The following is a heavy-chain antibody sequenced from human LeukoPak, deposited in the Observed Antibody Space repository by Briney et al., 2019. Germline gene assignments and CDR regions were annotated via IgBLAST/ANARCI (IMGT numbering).Heavy chain of an antibody. CDR2: IYYSGST. D-gene: IGHD2-21*02. CDR1: SGSISTSNYY. V-gene: IGHV4-39*07. J-gene: IGHJ4*02. Sequence: PSETLSLTCTVSSGSISTSNYYWGWIRQPPGKGLEWIGSIYYSGSTYYSPSLKSRVTISVDTSKNQFSLKLSSVTAADTAVYYCARVSYCGGDCYPNDPTFRLGPPTPYYFDYWGQGTLVTVSS. CDR3: ARVSYCGGDCYPNDPTFRLGPPTPYYFDY.